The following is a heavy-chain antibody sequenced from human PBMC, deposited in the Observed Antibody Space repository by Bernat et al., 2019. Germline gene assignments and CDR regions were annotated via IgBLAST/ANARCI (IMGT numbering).Heavy chain of an antibody. CDR1: GFTVSSNY. J-gene: IGHJ3*02. Sequence: EVQLVESGGGLVQPGGSLRLSCAASGFTVSSNYMSWVRQAPGKGLEWVSVIYSGGSTYYADSVKGRFTISRDNSKNTLYLQMNSLRAEDTAVYYCARALYYYDSSGYYNGANAFDIWGQGTMVTVSS. CDR2: IYSGGST. V-gene: IGHV3-66*01. D-gene: IGHD3-22*01. CDR3: ARALYYYDSSGYYNGANAFDI.